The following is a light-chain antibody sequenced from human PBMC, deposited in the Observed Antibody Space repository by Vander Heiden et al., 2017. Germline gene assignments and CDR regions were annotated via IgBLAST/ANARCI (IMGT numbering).Light chain of an antibody. CDR1: LDITNY. CDR3: QQYDYLPPT. CDR2: DAS. Sequence: IQMTQSPSSLSASVGDKITITCQASLDITNYLNWYQQKPRKAPKLLIYDASNLETGVPSRFSGSGSGTHFTFTISSLQPEDFATYYCQQYDYLPPTFGQGTRLEIK. V-gene: IGKV1-33*01. J-gene: IGKJ5*01.